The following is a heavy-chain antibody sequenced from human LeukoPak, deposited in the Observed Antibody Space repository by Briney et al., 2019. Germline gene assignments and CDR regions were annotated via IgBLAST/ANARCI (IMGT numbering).Heavy chain of an antibody. Sequence: GGALRLSCAASGFTLSSYAMSWVRQAPGKGLEWVSAISGSGGRTYYADSVKGRFTISRDNSKNTLYLQMNSLRAEDTAVYYCAKGVRGGLGYFDYWGQGTLVTVSS. CDR2: ISGSGGRT. J-gene: IGHJ4*02. CDR3: AKGVRGGLGYFDY. V-gene: IGHV3-23*01. CDR1: GFTLSSYA. D-gene: IGHD3-10*01.